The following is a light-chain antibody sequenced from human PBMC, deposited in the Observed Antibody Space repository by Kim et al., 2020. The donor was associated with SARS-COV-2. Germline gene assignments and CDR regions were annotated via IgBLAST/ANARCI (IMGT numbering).Light chain of an antibody. CDR2: AAS. CDR1: QGIKDH. Sequence: GSVGDEVTITCRASQGIKDHLGWYQQKPGKAPRFLIYAASTLETGVPSGFSGIGSGTDFTLTISSLQPDDFATYFCLRDVNYPRTFGQRATVDIK. V-gene: IGKV1-6*01. J-gene: IGKJ1*01. CDR3: LRDVNYPRT.